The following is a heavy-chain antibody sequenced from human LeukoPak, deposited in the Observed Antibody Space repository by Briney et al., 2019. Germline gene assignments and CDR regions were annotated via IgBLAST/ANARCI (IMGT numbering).Heavy chain of an antibody. CDR3: ARWPDYGVYYYYGVDV. Sequence: GGSLRLSCAASGFTFSSYAMHWVRQAPGKGLEWVAVISYDGSNKYYADSVKGRFTISRDNSKNTLYLQMNSLRAEDTAVYYCARWPDYGVYYYYGVDVWGQGTTVTVSS. D-gene: IGHD4/OR15-4a*01. CDR1: GFTFSSYA. J-gene: IGHJ6*02. CDR2: ISYDGSNK. V-gene: IGHV3-30-3*01.